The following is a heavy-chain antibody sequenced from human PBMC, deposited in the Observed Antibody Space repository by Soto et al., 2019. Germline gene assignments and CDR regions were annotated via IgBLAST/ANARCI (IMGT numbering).Heavy chain of an antibody. Sequence: ASVKVYCKASGYTFTSYGIHWVRQAPGQRLEWMGWINAANGDTKYSPKFQGRVTITRDTSASTAYMELSSLRSEDMAVYYCVRRHVSATGIDWFDPWGQGTLVTVPQ. V-gene: IGHV1-3*01. CDR3: VRRHVSATGIDWFDP. J-gene: IGHJ5*02. D-gene: IGHD6-13*01. CDR2: INAANGDT. CDR1: GYTFTSYG.